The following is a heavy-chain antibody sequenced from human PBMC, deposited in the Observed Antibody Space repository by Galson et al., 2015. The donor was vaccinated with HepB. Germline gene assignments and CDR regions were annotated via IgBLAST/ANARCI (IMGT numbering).Heavy chain of an antibody. CDR2: TYYRSKWYN. CDR1: GDSVSSNSAV. Sequence: ISGDSVSSNSAVWNWIRQSPSRGLEWLGRTYYRSKWYNDYAVSVKSRITINPDTSKNQFSLQLNSVTPEDTAVYYCARDGWELQSFDIWGQGTMVTGSS. V-gene: IGHV6-1*01. D-gene: IGHD1-26*01. J-gene: IGHJ3*02. CDR3: ARDGWELQSFDI.